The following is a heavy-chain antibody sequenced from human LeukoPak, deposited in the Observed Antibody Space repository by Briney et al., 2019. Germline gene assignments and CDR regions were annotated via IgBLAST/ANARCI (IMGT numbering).Heavy chain of an antibody. D-gene: IGHD1-26*01. CDR3: VRDPRRYSGSYYYFDY. CDR1: GYTFTSYG. Sequence: EASVKVSCKASGYTFTSYGISWVRQAPGQGLEWMGWISAYNGNTNYAQKLQGRVTMTTDTSTSTAYMELRSLRSDDTAVYYCVRDPRRYSGSYYYFDYWGQGTLVTVSS. J-gene: IGHJ4*02. V-gene: IGHV1-18*01. CDR2: ISAYNGNT.